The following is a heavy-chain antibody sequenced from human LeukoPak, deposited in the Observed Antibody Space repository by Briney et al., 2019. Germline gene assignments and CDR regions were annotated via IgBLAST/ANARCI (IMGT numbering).Heavy chain of an antibody. J-gene: IGHJ4*02. CDR1: GVSISSGDYY. Sequence: SETLSLTCTVSGVSISSGDYYWSWIRQPPGKGLEWIGYIYYSGSTYYNPSLKSRVTISVDTSKNQFSLKLSSVTAADTAVYCARDLLNEGNHLDYWGQGTLVTVSS. V-gene: IGHV4-30-4*01. CDR3: ARDLLNEGNHLDY. D-gene: IGHD4-23*01. CDR2: IYYSGST.